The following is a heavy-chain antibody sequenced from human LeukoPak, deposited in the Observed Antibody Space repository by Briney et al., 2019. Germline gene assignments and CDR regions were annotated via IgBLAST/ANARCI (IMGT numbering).Heavy chain of an antibody. D-gene: IGHD3-10*01. CDR1: GGSISSYY. Sequence: SETLSLTFTVSGGSISSYYWSWLRQPPGKGLEWIGYIYYSGSTNYNPSLKSRVTISVDTSKNQFSLKLSSVTAADTAVYYCARAQHYYGSGSYRGRGYYFDYWGQGTLVTVSS. CDR2: IYYSGST. V-gene: IGHV4-59*01. J-gene: IGHJ4*02. CDR3: ARAQHYYGSGSYRGRGYYFDY.